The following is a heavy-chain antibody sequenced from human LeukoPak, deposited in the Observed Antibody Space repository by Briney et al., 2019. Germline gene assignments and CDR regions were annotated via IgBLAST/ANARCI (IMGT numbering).Heavy chain of an antibody. V-gene: IGHV1-18*04. J-gene: IGHJ5*02. D-gene: IGHD6-13*01. Sequence: ASVKASCKPSDYTFTSYVFSWVRQAPGQGLEGMGWISAYNGNTNYAQTLQGRVTMTTDTSTSTAYMELRSLRSDDTAVYYCARVVSSSWTRWFDPWGQGTLVTVSS. CDR3: ARVVSSSWTRWFDP. CDR1: DYTFTSYV. CDR2: ISAYNGNT.